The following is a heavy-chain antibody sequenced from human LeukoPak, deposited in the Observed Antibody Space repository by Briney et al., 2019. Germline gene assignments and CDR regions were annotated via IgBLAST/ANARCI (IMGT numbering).Heavy chain of an antibody. CDR2: IKEDGSEK. D-gene: IGHD2-21*01. CDR3: ARDKGFLSFDI. Sequence: PGGSLRLSCAASGFTFSIYWMTWVRQAPGKGLEWVANIKEDGSEKYYVGSVKGRFTISRDNAKSSLYLQMNSLRAEDTAVYYCARDKGFLSFDIWGQGTMVTVSS. V-gene: IGHV3-7*03. J-gene: IGHJ3*02. CDR1: GFTFSIYW.